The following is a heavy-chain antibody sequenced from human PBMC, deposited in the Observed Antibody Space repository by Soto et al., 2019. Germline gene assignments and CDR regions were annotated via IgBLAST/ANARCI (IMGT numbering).Heavy chain of an antibody. CDR3: ASLLTGLHFDY. CDR2: NSRISSCI. J-gene: IGHJ4*02. CDR1: RFNFSNHI. Sequence: GGALGLSCAASRFNFSNHIMNWGRQTAGKGLEWVSSNSRISSCIYYADSVKGRFTISRDNAKNSVYLQMNSLRAEDTAVYYCASLLTGLHFDYWGQGTLVTVSS. V-gene: IGHV3-21*01.